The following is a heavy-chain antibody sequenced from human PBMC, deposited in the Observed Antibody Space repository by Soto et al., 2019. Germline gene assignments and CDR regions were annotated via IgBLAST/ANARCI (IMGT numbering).Heavy chain of an antibody. CDR3: AREGSPRYYYDSSGYVDY. Sequence: ASVKLSCEASGYTFTSYGISWVRQAPGQGLEWMGWISAYNGNTNYAQKLQGRVTMTTDTSTSTAYMELRSLRSDDTAVYYCAREGSPRYYYDSSGYVDYWGQGTLVTVSS. J-gene: IGHJ4*02. V-gene: IGHV1-18*01. D-gene: IGHD3-22*01. CDR1: GYTFTSYG. CDR2: ISAYNGNT.